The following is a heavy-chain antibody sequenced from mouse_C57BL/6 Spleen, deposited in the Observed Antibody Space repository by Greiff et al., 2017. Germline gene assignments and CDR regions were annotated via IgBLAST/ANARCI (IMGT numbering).Heavy chain of an antibody. CDR3: ASDEGGYAMDY. V-gene: IGHV5-4*01. J-gene: IGHJ4*01. CDR1: GFTFSSYA. CDR2: ISDGGSYT. Sequence: EVHLVESGGGLVKPGGSLKLSCAASGFTFSSYAMSWVRQTPEKRLEWVATISDGGSYTYYPDNVKGRFTISRDNAKNNLYLQMSHLKSEDTAMYYCASDEGGYAMDYWGQGTSVTVSS.